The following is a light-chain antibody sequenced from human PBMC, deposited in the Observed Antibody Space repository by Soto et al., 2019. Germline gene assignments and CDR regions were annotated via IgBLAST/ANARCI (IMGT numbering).Light chain of an antibody. V-gene: IGLV2-8*01. CDR2: GVT. CDR1: TNDVAAYNY. CDR3: SSFSGTDNRVV. J-gene: IGLJ2*01. Sequence: QSVLTQPPSASGSPGQSVTISCAGTTNDVAAYNYVSWYQQHPGKAPKIMIYGVTKRPPGVPDRFSGSKSDYTAYLTVSGLQAEDEADYYCSSFSGTDNRVVFGGGTKLTVL.